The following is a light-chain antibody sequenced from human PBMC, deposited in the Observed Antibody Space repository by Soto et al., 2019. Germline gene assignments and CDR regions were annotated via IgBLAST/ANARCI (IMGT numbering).Light chain of an antibody. V-gene: IGKV3-11*01. CDR3: QQRSSWPPT. CDR2: DAS. CDR1: QSVSSY. J-gene: IGKJ1*01. Sequence: EIVLTQSPATLSLSPGERTTLSCRASQSVSSYLAWYQQRPGQAPRLLIYDASTRATGIPTRFSGSGSGTDFTLTSSSLEPEYFAVYYCQQRSSWPPTFGQGTKVEIK.